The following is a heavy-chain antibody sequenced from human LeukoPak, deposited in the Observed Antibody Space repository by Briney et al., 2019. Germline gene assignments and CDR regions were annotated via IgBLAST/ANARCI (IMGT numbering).Heavy chain of an antibody. CDR1: GYTFTAYY. V-gene: IGHV1-2*02. CDR2: INPNSGGT. CDR3: ARGQPYGSGSYYNFGDDAFDI. D-gene: IGHD3-10*01. Sequence: ASVKVSCKASGYTFTAYYMHWVRQAPGQGLEWMGWINPNSGGTSYAQKFQGRVTMTRDTSISTAYMELSRLKSDDTAVYYCARGQPYGSGSYYNFGDDAFDIWGQGTMVTVSS. J-gene: IGHJ3*02.